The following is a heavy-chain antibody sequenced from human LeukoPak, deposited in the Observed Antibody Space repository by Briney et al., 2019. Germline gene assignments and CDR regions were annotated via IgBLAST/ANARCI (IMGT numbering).Heavy chain of an antibody. CDR1: GFTFSSFA. CDR2: ISGSGGMT. J-gene: IGHJ6*04. V-gene: IGHV3-23*01. CDR3: AKPPPVTMVRGAPRDV. D-gene: IGHD3-10*01. Sequence: GGSLRLSRAASGFTFSSFAMSWVRQAPGKGLEWVSGISGSGGMTYYADSVKGRLTISRDNSKSTLYLQMNSLRAEDTAVYYCAKPPPVTMVRGAPRDVWGKGTTVTVSS.